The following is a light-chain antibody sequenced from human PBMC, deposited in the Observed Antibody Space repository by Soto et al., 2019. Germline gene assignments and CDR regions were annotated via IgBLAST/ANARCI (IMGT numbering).Light chain of an antibody. V-gene: IGKV1-27*01. CDR2: KAS. CDR3: QKYNSDPWT. CDR1: QTISSC. J-gene: IGKJ1*01. Sequence: DIQMTQSPSTLSGSVGDRVTITCRASQTISSCLAWYQQKPGKAPKLLIYKASTLQTGVPSRFSGSGSGTEFTLTISSLQPEDVATYYCQKYNSDPWTFGQGTKVELK.